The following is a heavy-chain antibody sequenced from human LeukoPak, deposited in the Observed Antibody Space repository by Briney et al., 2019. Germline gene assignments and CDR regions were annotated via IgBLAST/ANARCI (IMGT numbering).Heavy chain of an antibody. J-gene: IGHJ3*02. CDR1: GGSISSSNW. V-gene: IGHV4-4*02. CDR3: ARAAATVGDAFDI. CDR2: VYHSGST. D-gene: IGHD4-23*01. Sequence: SETLSLTGAVSGGSISSSNWWSWVRQPPGKGLEWIGEVYHSGSTNYNPSLKSRVTISVDKSKNQFSLKLSSVTAADTAVYYCARAAATVGDAFDIWGQGTMVTVSS.